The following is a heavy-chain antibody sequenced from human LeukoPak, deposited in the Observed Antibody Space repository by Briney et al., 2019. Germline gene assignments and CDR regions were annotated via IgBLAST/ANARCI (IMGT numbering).Heavy chain of an antibody. CDR3: ARYSSSWYPFDY. Sequence: GASVTVSCKASGYTFTSYAMNWVRQAPGQGLEWMGWINPNSGGTNYAQKFQGRVTMTRDTSISTAYMELSRLRSDDTAVYYCARYSSSWYPFDYWGQGTLVTVSS. J-gene: IGHJ4*02. D-gene: IGHD6-13*01. CDR2: INPNSGGT. V-gene: IGHV1-2*02. CDR1: GYTFTSYA.